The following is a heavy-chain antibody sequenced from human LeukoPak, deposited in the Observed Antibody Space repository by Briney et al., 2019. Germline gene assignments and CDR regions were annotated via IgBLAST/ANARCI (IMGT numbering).Heavy chain of an antibody. D-gene: IGHD2-2*02. J-gene: IGHJ4*02. V-gene: IGHV4-34*01. CDR1: GGSSSGYY. Sequence: SETLSLTCAVYGGSSSGYYWSWLRQPPGQGLEWFGEINHSGSTNYNPSLKSRVTISVDTSKNQFSLKLSSVTAADTAVYYCARGPCLWASCYRRFDYWGQGTLVTVSS. CDR2: INHSGST. CDR3: ARGPCLWASCYRRFDY.